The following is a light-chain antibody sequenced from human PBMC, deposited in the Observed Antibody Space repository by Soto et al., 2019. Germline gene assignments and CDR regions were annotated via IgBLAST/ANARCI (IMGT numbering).Light chain of an antibody. V-gene: IGKV3-15*01. CDR2: GAS. CDR3: QQYNNWPRT. J-gene: IGKJ2*01. CDR1: QSVSSN. Sequence: EIVMTQSPATLSVSQGERATVSCRASQSVSSNLAWYQQKPGQAPRLLIYGASTRATGIPARFSGSGSGTEFTLTIGSLQSEDCAVYYCQQYNNWPRTFGQGNKLEIK.